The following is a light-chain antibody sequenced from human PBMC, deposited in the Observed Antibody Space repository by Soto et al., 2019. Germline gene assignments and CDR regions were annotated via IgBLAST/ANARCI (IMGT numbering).Light chain of an antibody. V-gene: IGKV3-15*01. J-gene: IGKJ5*01. CDR3: QQYKKWPIT. CDR2: DAS. CDR1: QSVSGD. Sequence: EIGFTRWPATVPVSPGERATLSCRASQSVSGDLAWYHHKPGQAPRLLIYDASTRALDTPARFAGTGAGTEFTLTISSLQSEDFAVYFCQQYKKWPITFGQGTRLEIK.